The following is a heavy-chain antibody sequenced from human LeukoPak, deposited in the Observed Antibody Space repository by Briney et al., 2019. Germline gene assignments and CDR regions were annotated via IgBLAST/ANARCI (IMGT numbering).Heavy chain of an antibody. CDR2: MNPINGNT. V-gene: IGHV1-8*01. D-gene: IGHD3-9*01. CDR1: GYTFTSYD. CDR3: AGGLATATWTIAMTGLDH. J-gene: IGHJ4*02. Sequence: ASVKVSCKSSGYTFTSYDINWVRQATGQGREWMGWMNPINGNTGYAQKFQGRVTMTRDASISTAYMELSSLPPEDTAVYYCAGGLATATWTIAMTGLDHWGPGTLVTVSS.